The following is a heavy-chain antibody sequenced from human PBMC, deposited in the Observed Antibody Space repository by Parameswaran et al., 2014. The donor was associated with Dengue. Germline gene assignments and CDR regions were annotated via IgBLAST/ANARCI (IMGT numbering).Heavy chain of an antibody. Sequence: GSLRLSCTVSGGSISSYYWSWIRQPPGKGLEWIGYIYYSGSTNYNPSLKSRVTISVDTSKNQFSLKLSSVTAADTAVYYCARGTTYYYAMDVWGQGTTVTVSS. CDR3: ARGTTYYYAMDV. D-gene: IGHD1-7*01. V-gene: IGHV4-59*13. J-gene: IGHJ6*02. CDR1: GGSISSYY. CDR2: IYYSGST.